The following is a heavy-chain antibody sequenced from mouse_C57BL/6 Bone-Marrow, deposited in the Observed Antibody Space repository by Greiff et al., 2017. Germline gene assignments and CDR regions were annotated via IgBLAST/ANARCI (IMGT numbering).Heavy chain of an antibody. D-gene: IGHD1-1*01. CDR1: GYTFTSYW. V-gene: IGHV1-69*01. Sequence: VQLQQPGAELVMPGASVKLSCKASGYTFTSYWMHWVKQRPGQGLEWIGEIDPSDSYTNYNQKFKGQSTLTVDKSSSTAYMQLSSLTSEDSAVYYWARGVYYGSSWYFDVWGTGTTVTVSS. J-gene: IGHJ1*03. CDR2: IDPSDSYT. CDR3: ARGVYYGSSWYFDV.